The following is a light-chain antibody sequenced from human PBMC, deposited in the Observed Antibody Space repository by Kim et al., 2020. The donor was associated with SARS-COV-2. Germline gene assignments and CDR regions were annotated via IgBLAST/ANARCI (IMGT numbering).Light chain of an antibody. CDR3: QQSHTAPLLT. CDR2: AAS. J-gene: IGKJ4*01. V-gene: IGKV1-39*01. Sequence: DIQMTQSPSSLAASVGDRVTITCRASQSINAYLNWYQQKPGKAPKLLIYAASTLQSGVPSRFSGSGSGTDFTLTISSLQPEDFATDYCQQSHTAPLLTFGGETKVDIK. CDR1: QSINAY.